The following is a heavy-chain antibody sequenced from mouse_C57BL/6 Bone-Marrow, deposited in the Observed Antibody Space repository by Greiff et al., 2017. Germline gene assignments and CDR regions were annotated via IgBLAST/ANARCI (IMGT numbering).Heavy chain of an antibody. CDR3: ARGGRGMDY. CDR2: IYPSDSET. Sequence: VQLQQPGAELVRPGSSVKLSCKASGYTFTSYWMAWVKQRPGQGLEWIGNIYPSDSETHYNQKFKDKATLTVDKSSSTAYMQLSSLTSEDSAVYYCARGGRGMDYWGQGTSVTVSS. J-gene: IGHJ4*01. V-gene: IGHV1-61*01. CDR1: GYTFTSYW.